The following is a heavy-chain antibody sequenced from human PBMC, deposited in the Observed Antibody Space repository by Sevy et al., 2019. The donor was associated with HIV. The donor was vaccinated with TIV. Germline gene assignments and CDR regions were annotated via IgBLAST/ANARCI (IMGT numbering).Heavy chain of an antibody. CDR2: ISGSGGST. CDR3: AKAQPGVWGRYRSNWFDP. J-gene: IGHJ5*02. Sequence: GGSLRLSCAASGFTFSSYAMSWVRQAPGKGLEWVSAISGSGGSTYYADSVKGRFTISRDNSKNTLYLQMNSLRAEDTAVYYCAKAQPGVWGRYRSNWFDPCGQGTLVTVSS. V-gene: IGHV3-23*01. D-gene: IGHD3-16*02. CDR1: GFTFSSYA.